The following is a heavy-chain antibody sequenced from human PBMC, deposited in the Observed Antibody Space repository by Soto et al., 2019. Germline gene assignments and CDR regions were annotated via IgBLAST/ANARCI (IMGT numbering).Heavy chain of an antibody. D-gene: IGHD2-2*01. CDR3: ARGRRHCSSTSCANYYYYYGMDV. J-gene: IGHJ6*02. CDR2: ISYDGSNK. CDR1: GFTFRSYA. V-gene: IGHV3-30-3*01. Sequence: PVGSLSLSCAASGFTFRSYAMHWVRQAPGKGLEWVAVISYDGSNKYYADSVKGRFTISRDNSKNTLYLQMNSLRAEDTAVYYCARGRRHCSSTSCANYYYYYGMDVWGQGTTVTVSS.